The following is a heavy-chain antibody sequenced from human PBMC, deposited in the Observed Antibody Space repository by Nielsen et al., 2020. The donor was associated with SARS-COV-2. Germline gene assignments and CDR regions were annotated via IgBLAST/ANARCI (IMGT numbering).Heavy chain of an antibody. J-gene: IGHJ1*01. CDR3: ARGSAPRYFQH. V-gene: IGHV3-53*01. D-gene: IGHD2-15*01. CDR2: IYSGGST. Sequence: ETLSLTCAASGFTVSSNYMSWVRQAPGKGLEWVSVIYSGGSTYYADSVKGRFTISRDNSKNTLYLQMNSLRAEDTAVYYCARGSAPRYFQHWGQGTLVTVSS. CDR1: GFTVSSNY.